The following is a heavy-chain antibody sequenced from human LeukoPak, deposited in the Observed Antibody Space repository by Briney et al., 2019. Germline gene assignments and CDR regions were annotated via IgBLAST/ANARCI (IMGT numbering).Heavy chain of an antibody. CDR1: GGSFSGYY. CDR2: INHSGST. D-gene: IGHD3-10*01. V-gene: IGHV4-34*01. J-gene: IGHJ5*02. CDR3: ARAPYYHGSGSYSGRRSSWFDP. Sequence: SETLSLTCAVYGGSFSGYYWSWIRQPPGKGLEWIGEINHSGSTNYNPSLKSRVTISVDTSKNQFSLKLSSVTAADTAVYYCARAPYYHGSGSYSGRRSSWFDPWGQGTLVTVSS.